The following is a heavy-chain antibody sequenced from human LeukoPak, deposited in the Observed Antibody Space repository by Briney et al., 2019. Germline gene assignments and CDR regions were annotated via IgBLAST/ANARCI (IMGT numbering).Heavy chain of an antibody. CDR2: ISSSSSYI. CDR3: ARVSSYYDFWSGSPPSMDV. CDR1: GFTFSSYS. D-gene: IGHD3-3*01. Sequence: GGSLRLSCAASGFTFSSYSKNWVRQAPGKGLEWVSSISSSSSYIYYADSVKGRFTISRDNAKNSLYLQMNSLRAEDTAVYYCARVSSYYDFWSGSPPSMDVWGKGTTVTVSS. J-gene: IGHJ6*03. V-gene: IGHV3-21*01.